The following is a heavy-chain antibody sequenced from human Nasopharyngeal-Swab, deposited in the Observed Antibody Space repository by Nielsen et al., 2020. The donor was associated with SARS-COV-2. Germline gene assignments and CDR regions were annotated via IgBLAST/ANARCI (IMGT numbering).Heavy chain of an antibody. V-gene: IGHV3-53*04. Sequence: GESLKISCAASGVTVSSNYMSWVRQAPGKGLEWVSVIYSGGSTYYADSVKGRFTISRHNSKNTLYLQMNSLRAEDTAVYYCARGGYSYGYYYCGMDVWGQGTTVTVSS. CDR1: GVTVSSNY. CDR2: IYSGGST. CDR3: ARGGYSYGYYYCGMDV. J-gene: IGHJ6*02. D-gene: IGHD5-18*01.